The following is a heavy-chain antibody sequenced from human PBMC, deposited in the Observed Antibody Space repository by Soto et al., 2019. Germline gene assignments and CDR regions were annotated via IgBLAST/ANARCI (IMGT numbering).Heavy chain of an antibody. CDR1: GFTFSSYG. D-gene: IGHD6-25*01. Sequence: QVQLVESGGGVVQPGRSLRLSCAASGFTFSSYGMHWVRQAPGKGLEWVAVISYDGSNKYYADSVKGRFTISRDNSKKTRYQQKISLRVGDVAVEYWAKDRRPDYYHGMDDWGQGTTVTVSS. CDR2: ISYDGSNK. V-gene: IGHV3-30*18. CDR3: AKDRRPDYYHGMDD. J-gene: IGHJ6*02.